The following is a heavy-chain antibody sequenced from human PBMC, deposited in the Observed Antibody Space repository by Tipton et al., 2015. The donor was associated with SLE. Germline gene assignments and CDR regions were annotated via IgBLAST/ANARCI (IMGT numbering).Heavy chain of an antibody. CDR3: ARDSCSSTSCYGWYYFDY. V-gene: IGHV4-31*03. CDR1: GGSISGGGYY. Sequence: TLSLTCTVSGGSISGGGYYWSWIRQHPGKGLEWIGYIYYRGSTYYNPSLKSRVTISVDTSKNQFSLKLSSVTAADTAVYYCARDSCSSTSCYGWYYFDYWGQGTLVTVSS. D-gene: IGHD2-2*01. CDR2: IYYRGST. J-gene: IGHJ4*02.